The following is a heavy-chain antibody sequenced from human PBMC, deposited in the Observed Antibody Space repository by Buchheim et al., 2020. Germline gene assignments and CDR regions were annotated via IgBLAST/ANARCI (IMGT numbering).Heavy chain of an antibody. CDR1: GFTFSNYG. CDR3: AKADCSSTSCYSNNFDY. CDR2: ISYDGSNK. D-gene: IGHD2-2*01. Sequence: QVQLVESGGGVVQPGRSLRLSCAASGFTFSNYGMHWVRQAPGKGLEWVAVISYDGSNKYYADSVKGRFTISRDNSKNTLYLQMNSLRAEDTAVYYCAKADCSSTSCYSNNFDYWGQGTL. V-gene: IGHV3-30*18. J-gene: IGHJ4*02.